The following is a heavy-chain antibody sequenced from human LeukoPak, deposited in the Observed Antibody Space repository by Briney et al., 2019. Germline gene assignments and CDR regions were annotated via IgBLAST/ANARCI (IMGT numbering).Heavy chain of an antibody. CDR1: GGTFSSYA. D-gene: IGHD3-10*01. J-gene: IGHJ5*02. CDR2: IIPIFGTA. Sequence: GSSVKVSCKASGGTFSSYAISWVRQAPGQGLEWMGGIIPIFGTANYAQKFQGRVTITADESTSTAYMELSSLRSEDTAVYYCARGEPLNRITMVRFDPWGQGTLVTVSS. CDR3: ARGEPLNRITMVRFDP. V-gene: IGHV1-69*01.